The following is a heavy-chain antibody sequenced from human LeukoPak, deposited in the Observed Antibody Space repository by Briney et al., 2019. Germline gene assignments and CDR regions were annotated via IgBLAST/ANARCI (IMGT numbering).Heavy chain of an antibody. CDR3: ARDSSRYFDY. J-gene: IGHJ4*02. V-gene: IGHV4-61*02. CDR1: GGSISSGSYY. Sequence: TLSLTCTVSGGSISSGSYYWSWIRQPAGEGLEWIGRIYTSGSTNYNPSLKSRVTISVDTSKNQFSLKLSSVTAADTAVYYCARDSSRYFDYWGQGTLVTVSS. CDR2: IYTSGST.